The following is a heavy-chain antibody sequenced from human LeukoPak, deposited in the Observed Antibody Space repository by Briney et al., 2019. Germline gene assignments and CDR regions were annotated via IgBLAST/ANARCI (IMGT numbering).Heavy chain of an antibody. J-gene: IGHJ6*03. Sequence: SSETLSLTCAVSGGSISSSSWWSWVRQPPGKGLEWIGDIYHTGGTNYNLSLKSRVTLSVDKSKNQFSLKLSSVTAADTAVYYCARTTEGGYTYGYFYYYYMDVWGKGTTVTISS. CDR1: GGSISSSSW. CDR3: ARTTEGGYTYGYFYYYYMDV. V-gene: IGHV4-4*02. D-gene: IGHD5-18*01. CDR2: IYHTGGT.